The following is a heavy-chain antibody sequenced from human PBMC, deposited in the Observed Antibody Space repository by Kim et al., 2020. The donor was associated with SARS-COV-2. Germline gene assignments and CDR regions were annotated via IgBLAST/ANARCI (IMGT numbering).Heavy chain of an antibody. Sequence: GGSLRLSCLASGFTFTTYSMNWVRQAPGKGLEWVAFISNSGSTIYYADSVRGRFTISRDTAKNSLFLQMTSLRVDDTATYFCTRDFRSNSFDCCGRGTL. CDR3: TRDFRSNSFDC. V-gene: IGHV3-48*03. CDR1: GFTFTTYS. J-gene: IGHJ5*01. CDR2: ISNSGSTI.